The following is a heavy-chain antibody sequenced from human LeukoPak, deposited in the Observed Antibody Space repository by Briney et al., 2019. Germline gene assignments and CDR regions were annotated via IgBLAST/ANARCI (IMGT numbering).Heavy chain of an antibody. CDR3: AREAEPVAGEEGDDAFDI. V-gene: IGHV1-69*06. CDR1: GGTFSSYA. D-gene: IGHD3-16*01. Sequence: GASVKVSCKASGGTFSSYAISWVRQAPGQGLEWMGGIIPIFGTANYAQKFQGRVTITADKSTSTAYMELSSLRSEDTAAYYCAREAEPVAGEEGDDAFDIWGQGTMVTVSS. J-gene: IGHJ3*02. CDR2: IIPIFGTA.